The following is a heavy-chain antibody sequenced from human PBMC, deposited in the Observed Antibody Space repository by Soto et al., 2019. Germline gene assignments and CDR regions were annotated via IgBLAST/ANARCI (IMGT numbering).Heavy chain of an antibody. CDR1: GFTFSSYA. Sequence: GGSLRLSCAASGFTFSSYAMSWVRQAPGKGLEWVSAISGSGGSTYYADSVKGRFTISRDNSKNTLYLQMTSLRADDTAVYYCAKDRRAGGNYGFYSDFWGQGALVTVSS. CDR3: AKDRRAGGNYGFYSDF. CDR2: ISGSGGST. V-gene: IGHV3-23*01. D-gene: IGHD3-10*01. J-gene: IGHJ4*02.